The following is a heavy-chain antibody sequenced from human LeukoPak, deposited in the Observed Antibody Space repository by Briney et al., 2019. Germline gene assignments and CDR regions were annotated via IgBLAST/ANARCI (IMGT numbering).Heavy chain of an antibody. V-gene: IGHV3-15*01. CDR3: TTGGYGGQFEN. D-gene: IGHD5-12*01. CDR1: GFSFSNAW. J-gene: IGHJ4*02. Sequence: GRSLRLSRAAAGFSFSNAWMRWVRQAPRKELELLGRIKSKTDGGKTDYAAPGRGRFTISRDDSKNTLYLQMNSLKTEDAAVYYCTTGGYGGQFENWGQGTLVTVSS. CDR2: IKSKTDGGKT.